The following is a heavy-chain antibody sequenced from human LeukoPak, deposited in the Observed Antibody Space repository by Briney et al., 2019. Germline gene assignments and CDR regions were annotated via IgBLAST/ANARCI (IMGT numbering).Heavy chain of an antibody. J-gene: IGHJ6*02. D-gene: IGHD3-10*01. Sequence: SETLSLTCTVTGGSISSYYWSWIRQPPGKGLEWIGYIYYSGSTNYNPSLKSRVTISVDTSKNQFSLKLSSVTAADSAVYYCARLGLMDVWGQGTKVTVSS. CDR1: GGSISSYY. CDR3: ARLGLMDV. V-gene: IGHV4-59*08. CDR2: IYYSGST.